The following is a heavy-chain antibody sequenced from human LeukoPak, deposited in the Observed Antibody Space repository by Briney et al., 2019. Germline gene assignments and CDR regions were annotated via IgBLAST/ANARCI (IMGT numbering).Heavy chain of an antibody. D-gene: IGHD2-21*02. Sequence: GGSLRLSCAASGFTFSTYEMHWVRQAAGKGLEWVSATYLSGDTYYLGSVKGRFTISRENAKNSLYLQMNSLTVGDTAVYYCARVCKGDCNAFDIWGQGTVVTVSS. V-gene: IGHV3-13*04. CDR1: GFTFSTYE. CDR2: TYLSGDT. J-gene: IGHJ3*02. CDR3: ARVCKGDCNAFDI.